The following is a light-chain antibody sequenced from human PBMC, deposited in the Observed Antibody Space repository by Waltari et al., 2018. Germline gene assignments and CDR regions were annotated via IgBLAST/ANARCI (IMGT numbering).Light chain of an antibody. V-gene: IGKV1-9*01. CDR2: AAS. J-gene: IGKJ4*01. Sequence: IQLTQSPSFLSASVGDRVTITCRASQGISSSLAWYQRKPGRAPEVLIYAASTLQDGVPSRFSGSGSGTEFTLTISSLQPEDFATYFCQQLSAYPLTFGGGTKVEI. CDR1: QGISSS. CDR3: QQLSAYPLT.